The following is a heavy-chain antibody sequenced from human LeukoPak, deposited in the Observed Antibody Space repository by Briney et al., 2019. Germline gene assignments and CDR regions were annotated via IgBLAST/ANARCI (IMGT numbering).Heavy chain of an antibody. Sequence: GGSQRLSCAASGFTFSSYAMRWVRQPPGKGLEWLSSISGNGYTTYYADSVKGRFTISRDNSKNTLYLQMNSLRAEDTAVYYCARNTAMVGLDYWGQGTLVTVSS. CDR3: ARNTAMVGLDY. CDR1: GFTFSSYA. CDR2: ISGNGYTT. V-gene: IGHV3-23*01. J-gene: IGHJ4*02. D-gene: IGHD5-18*01.